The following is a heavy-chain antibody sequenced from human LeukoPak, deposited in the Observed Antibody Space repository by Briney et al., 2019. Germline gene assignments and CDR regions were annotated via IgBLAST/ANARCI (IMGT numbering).Heavy chain of an antibody. Sequence: GGSLRLSCAASGFTFSDYYMSWIRQAPGKGLEWVSHISGSGSTKIYADSVKSRFTISRDNAENSLYLQVNSLRAEDTAVYYCARVGSIAAAGTPDYWGQGTLVTVSS. CDR3: ARVGSIAAAGTPDY. V-gene: IGHV3-11*01. CDR2: ISGSGSTK. CDR1: GFTFSDYY. D-gene: IGHD6-13*01. J-gene: IGHJ4*02.